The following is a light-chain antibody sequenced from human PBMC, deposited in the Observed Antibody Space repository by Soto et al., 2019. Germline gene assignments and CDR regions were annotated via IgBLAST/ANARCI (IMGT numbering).Light chain of an antibody. J-gene: IGLJ1*01. CDR3: TSFSSSTSLYV. V-gene: IGLV2-14*01. Sequence: QSALAHPASVSGSLGQSITISCTGTTRDIAGYNYISWYQQLPGKAPKLMIYQVTIRPSGISNRFSGSKSGNTASLTISGLQAEDEVDYYCTSFSSSTSLYVFGTGTKV. CDR2: QVT. CDR1: TRDIAGYNY.